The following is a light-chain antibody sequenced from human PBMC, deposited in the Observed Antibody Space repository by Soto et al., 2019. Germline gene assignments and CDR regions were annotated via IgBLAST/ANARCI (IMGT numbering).Light chain of an antibody. Sequence: DIQLTQSPSFLSASVGDRVTITCRASQGISSYLAWYQQKPGKAPKLLISAASTLQSGVQSRFSGSGSGTEFTLAIRSLQPEDFATYYCKQLNTYPWTFGQGTKVDI. V-gene: IGKV1-9*01. CDR2: AAS. CDR3: KQLNTYPWT. J-gene: IGKJ1*01. CDR1: QGISSY.